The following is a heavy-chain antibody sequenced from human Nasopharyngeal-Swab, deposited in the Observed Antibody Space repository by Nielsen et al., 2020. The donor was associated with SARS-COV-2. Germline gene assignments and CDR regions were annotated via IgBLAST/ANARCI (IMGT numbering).Heavy chain of an antibody. CDR1: GGTLSSYA. CDR3: AVGATGYYYMDV. Sequence: SVKVSCKASGGTLSSYAISWVRQAPGQGLEWMGGIIPIFGTANYAQKLQGRVTITADESTSTAYMELSSLRSEDTAVYYCAVGATGYYYMDVWGKGTTVTVSS. J-gene: IGHJ6*03. CDR2: IIPIFGTA. D-gene: IGHD1-26*01. V-gene: IGHV1-69*13.